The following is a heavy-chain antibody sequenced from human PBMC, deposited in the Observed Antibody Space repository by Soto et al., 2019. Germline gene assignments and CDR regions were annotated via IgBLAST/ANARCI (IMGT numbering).Heavy chain of an antibody. CDR3: ARDSRGSYLDY. CDR2: ISFDGSNK. D-gene: IGHD5-12*01. Sequence: PGGSLRLSCAASGFTFSNYTLHWVRQAPGEGLEWVAHISFDGSNKYYVDSVKGRITVFRDNSKNTVYLQMNSLRAEDTAVYYCARDSRGSYLDYWGQGTLVTVSS. CDR1: GFTFSNYT. V-gene: IGHV3-30*04. J-gene: IGHJ4*02.